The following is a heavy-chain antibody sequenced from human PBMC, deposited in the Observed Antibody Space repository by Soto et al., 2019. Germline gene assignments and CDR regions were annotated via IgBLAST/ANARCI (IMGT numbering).Heavy chain of an antibody. V-gene: IGHV3-53*01. Sequence: GGSLRLSCNASGFTVSSTYMSWVRQAPGMGLEWVAVIESGGSTHYADFVKGRFTISRDIPKNMIYLQLHTLRAEDTAVYYCAKDLGPLRLLNYYFYCLDVWGQGTTVTVSS. CDR2: IESGGST. J-gene: IGHJ6*02. CDR3: AKDLGPLRLLNYYFYCLDV. CDR1: GFTVSSTY. D-gene: IGHD2-15*01.